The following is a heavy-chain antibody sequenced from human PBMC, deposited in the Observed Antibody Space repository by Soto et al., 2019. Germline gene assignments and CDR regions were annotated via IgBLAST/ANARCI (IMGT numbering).Heavy chain of an antibody. CDR2: IIPVCQTA. Sequence: QEQLVQSGGEVQKPGSSVKVSCKASGGLFSSYPISWLRQVPGQGLEWMGGIIPVCQTAYYTQRFQGRVTITADESTNTAYMELSSLRSEDTAIYYCARCGSGYSCFNDFWGQGTLVTVSS. CDR1: GGLFSSYP. V-gene: IGHV1-69*01. J-gene: IGHJ4*02. CDR3: ARCGSGYSCFNDF. D-gene: IGHD3-22*01.